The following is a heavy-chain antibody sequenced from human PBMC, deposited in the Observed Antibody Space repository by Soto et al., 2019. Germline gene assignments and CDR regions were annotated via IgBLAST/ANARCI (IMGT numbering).Heavy chain of an antibody. CDR2: INHSGST. CDR1: GGSFSGYY. V-gene: IGHV4-34*01. CDR3: ARGLRFRSGWYGY. Sequence: QVQLQQWGAGLLKPSETLSLTCAVYGGSFSGYYWSWIRQPPGKGLEWIGEINHSGSTNYNPSLNSRVTRPVDTSKNQFSLKLSSVTAADTAVYYWARGLRFRSGWYGYWGQGTLVTVSS. D-gene: IGHD6-19*01. J-gene: IGHJ4*02.